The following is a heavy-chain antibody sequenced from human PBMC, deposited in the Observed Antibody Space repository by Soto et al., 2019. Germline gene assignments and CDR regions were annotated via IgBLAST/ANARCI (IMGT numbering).Heavy chain of an antibody. J-gene: IGHJ4*02. V-gene: IGHV3-30*03. D-gene: IGHD3-10*02. CDR1: GFIFSNNC. CDR3: TIVRVADSALDH. Sequence: LRLSCVGSGFIFSNNCMHWVRQTPGKGLEWVAFMSYDGSDTFYADSVKGRFTISRVNSKNTLFLHMSNLRAEDTAMYYCTIVRVADSALDHWGQGTLVTVS. CDR2: MSYDGSDT.